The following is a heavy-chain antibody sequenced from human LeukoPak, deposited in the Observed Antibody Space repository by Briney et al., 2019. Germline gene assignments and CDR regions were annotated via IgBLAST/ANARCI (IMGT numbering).Heavy chain of an antibody. CDR1: GDTFSTYA. D-gene: IGHD2-2*01. Sequence: SVKVSCKASGDTFSTYAFNWVRQAPGQGLEWTGGIVPISDTTNYAQTLQGRVTITADKSTNTVYMELSSLTSEDTCVYYCARGASVRVVPMSYYYAMDVWGEGTTVIVSS. V-gene: IGHV1-69*06. J-gene: IGHJ6*04. CDR3: ARGASVRVVPMSYYYAMDV. CDR2: IVPISDTT.